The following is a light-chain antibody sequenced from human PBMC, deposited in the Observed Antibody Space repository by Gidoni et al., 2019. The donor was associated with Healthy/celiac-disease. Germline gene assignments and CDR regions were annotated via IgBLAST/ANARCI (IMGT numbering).Light chain of an antibody. V-gene: IGKV3-20*01. Sequence: GTLSLSPGERATLSCRASQSVSSSYLAWYQQKPGQAPRLLIYGASSRATGIPDRFSGSGSGTDFTLTISRLEPEDFAVYYCQQYGSSLLTFGGGTKVEIK. J-gene: IGKJ4*01. CDR1: QSVSSSY. CDR2: GAS. CDR3: QQYGSSLLT.